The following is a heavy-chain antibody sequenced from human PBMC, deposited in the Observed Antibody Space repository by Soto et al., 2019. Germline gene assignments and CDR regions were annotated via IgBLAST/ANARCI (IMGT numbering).Heavy chain of an antibody. CDR3: AREGQLPY. J-gene: IGHJ4*01. CDR2: ISGYNGNT. V-gene: IGHV1-18*01. Sequence: QVQLVQSGAEVKKPGASVKVSCKASGYTFTNYGFSWVRQAPGQGLEWMGWISGYNGNTTYAERLQGRVTMTTDTSTSTAYIELKSLRYDYPAVYYCAREGQLPYWGHGTPVTVSS. CDR1: GYTFTNYG. D-gene: IGHD2-2*01.